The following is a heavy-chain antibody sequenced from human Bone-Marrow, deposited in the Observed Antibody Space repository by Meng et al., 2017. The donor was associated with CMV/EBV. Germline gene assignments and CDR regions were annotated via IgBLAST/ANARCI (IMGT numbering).Heavy chain of an antibody. Sequence: GSLRLSCTVSGGSVSSGSYYWSWIRQPPGKGLEWIGYIYYSGSTNYNPSLKSRVTISVDTSKNQFSLKLSSVTAADTAVYYCARAYCSSTSCSDYWDQGTLVTFSS. CDR1: GGSVSSGSYY. CDR2: IYYSGST. CDR3: ARAYCSSTSCSDY. D-gene: IGHD2-2*01. J-gene: IGHJ4*02. V-gene: IGHV4-61*01.